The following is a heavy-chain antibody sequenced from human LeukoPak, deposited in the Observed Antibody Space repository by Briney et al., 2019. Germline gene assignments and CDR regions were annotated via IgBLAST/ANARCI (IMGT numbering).Heavy chain of an antibody. J-gene: IGHJ4*02. Sequence: GGSLRLSCAASGFTFSSYWMSWVRQAPGKGLEWVANIKQDGSEKYYGNSVTGRFTISRDNAKNSVYLQMNSLRAEDTAVYYCAHGNYSDSSGSLFDYWGQGTLVTVSS. D-gene: IGHD3-22*01. CDR2: IKQDGSEK. CDR3: AHGNYSDSSGSLFDY. V-gene: IGHV3-7*01. CDR1: GFTFSSYW.